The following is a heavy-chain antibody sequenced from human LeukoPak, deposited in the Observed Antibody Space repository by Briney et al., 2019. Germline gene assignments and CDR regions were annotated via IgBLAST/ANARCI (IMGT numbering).Heavy chain of an antibody. CDR1: GYTFTSYG. D-gene: IGHD3-3*01. J-gene: IGHJ5*02. Sequence: ASVKVSCKASGYTFTSYGLSWVRQAPGQGLEWTGWISAYNGNTNYAQKFQGRVTMTTDTSTSTAYMELRSLRSDDTAVYYCARDRLRFLPWDWFDPWGQGTLVTVSS. CDR2: ISAYNGNT. CDR3: ARDRLRFLPWDWFDP. V-gene: IGHV1-18*01.